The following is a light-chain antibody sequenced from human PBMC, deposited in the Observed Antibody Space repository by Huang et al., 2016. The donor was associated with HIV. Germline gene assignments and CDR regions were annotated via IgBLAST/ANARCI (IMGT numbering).Light chain of an antibody. CDR3: LQTNSFPYT. J-gene: IGKJ2*01. CDR2: AAS. V-gene: IGKV1D-12*01. Sequence: DIQMTQSPSSVTASVGDRVTITCRASQGIDSWFAWYQQRPGKAPKGLIYAASSLQGGVPSRFSGSGSGTDFSLTINTLQPEDFATYYCLQTNSFPYTFGQGTNLEI. CDR1: QGIDSW.